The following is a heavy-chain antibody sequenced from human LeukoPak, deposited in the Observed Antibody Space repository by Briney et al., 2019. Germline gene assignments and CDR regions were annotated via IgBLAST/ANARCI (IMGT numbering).Heavy chain of an antibody. D-gene: IGHD6-13*01. V-gene: IGHV3-30*18. J-gene: IGHJ4*02. CDR2: LSYDGSNK. Sequence: PGGSLRLSCAASGFTFSSYGMHWVRQAPGKGLEWVAVLSYDGSNKYYADSVKGRFTISRDNSKNTMYLQMNSLTAEDTAVYYCAKDRGSSWTFVDYWGQGTLVTVSS. CDR3: AKDRGSSWTFVDY. CDR1: GFTFSSYG.